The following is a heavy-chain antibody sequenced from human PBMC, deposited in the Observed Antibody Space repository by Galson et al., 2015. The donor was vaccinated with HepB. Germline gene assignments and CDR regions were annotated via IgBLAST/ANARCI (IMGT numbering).Heavy chain of an antibody. J-gene: IGHJ3*02. V-gene: IGHV3-9*01. Sequence: SLRLSCAASGFKFDDKAMHWVRHVPGKGLEWVSGISWRRGSIGYGASVKGRFTISRDNAKNSLYLQMNSLRAEDTDLYYCVKGVRETVAGDAFDIWGQGTMVIVSS. CDR2: ISWRRGSI. CDR1: GFKFDDKA. CDR3: VKGVRETVAGDAFDI. D-gene: IGHD6-19*01.